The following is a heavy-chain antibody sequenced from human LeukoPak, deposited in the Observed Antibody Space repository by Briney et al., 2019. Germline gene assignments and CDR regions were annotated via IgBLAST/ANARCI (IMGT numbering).Heavy chain of an antibody. J-gene: IGHJ4*02. V-gene: IGHV3-23*01. Sequence: GGSLRLSCAASGFTFSSYGMSWVRQAPGKGLEWVSAISGSGGSTYYADSVKGRLTISRDNSKNTLYLQMNSLRAEDTAVYYCAKRGITMVRGVITRSDYWGQGTLVTVSS. CDR3: AKRGITMVRGVITRSDY. CDR2: ISGSGGST. CDR1: GFTFSSYG. D-gene: IGHD3-10*01.